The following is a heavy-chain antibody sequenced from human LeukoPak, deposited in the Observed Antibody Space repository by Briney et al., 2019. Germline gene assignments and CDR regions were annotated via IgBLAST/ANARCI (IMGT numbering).Heavy chain of an antibody. J-gene: IGHJ4*02. CDR1: EFTFSAYA. CDR2: ISPTGSTM. CDR3: AKDRSDYSNYALGVLDY. Sequence: QAGGSLRLSCATSEFTFSAYAMNWVRQAPGKGLEWVGYISPTGSTMFYAGSVKGRFTISRDNSKNTLYLQMNSLRAEDTAVYYCAKDRSDYSNYALGVLDYWGQGTLVTVSS. D-gene: IGHD4-11*01. V-gene: IGHV3-48*01.